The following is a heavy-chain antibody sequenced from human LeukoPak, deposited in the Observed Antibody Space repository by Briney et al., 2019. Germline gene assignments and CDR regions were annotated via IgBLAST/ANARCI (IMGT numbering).Heavy chain of an antibody. V-gene: IGHV3-66*01. J-gene: IGHJ4*02. Sequence: GGSLRLSCAASGFTVSSNHNHMSWVRQAPGKGLEWVSVIYSGGTIFYADSVKGRFTISRDNSKNTVYLEMNSLRAEDTAVYYCARDWEKQYYDYWGQGNLVTVST. CDR1: GFTVSSNH. CDR2: IYSGGTI. CDR3: ARDWEKQYYDY. D-gene: IGHD1-26*01.